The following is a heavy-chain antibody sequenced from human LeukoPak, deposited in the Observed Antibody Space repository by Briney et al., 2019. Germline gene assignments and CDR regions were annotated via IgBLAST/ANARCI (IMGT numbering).Heavy chain of an antibody. J-gene: IGHJ4*02. CDR1: GYSISSGNF. Sequence: SETLSLTCTVSGYSISSGNFRGWIRQPPGKGLEYIGTIHLTGNTYYNPSLKSRVTISVDTSKNQISLSLRSVTAADTAVYYCARASRVSGSGTFDSWGQGTLVTVS. CDR2: IHLTGNT. V-gene: IGHV4-38-2*02. D-gene: IGHD3-10*01. CDR3: ARASRVSGSGTFDS.